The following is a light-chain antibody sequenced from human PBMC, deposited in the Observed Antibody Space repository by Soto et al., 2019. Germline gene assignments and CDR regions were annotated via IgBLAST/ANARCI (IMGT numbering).Light chain of an antibody. J-gene: IGLJ2*01. Sequence: QSVLTQPPSVSGAQGQRVTISCTGSSSNIGAGYDVHWYQQLPGTAPKLLIYGNSNRPSGVPDRFSGSKSGTSASLAITGLQAEDEADYYCQSYDSSLSGVFGGGPKLTVL. CDR2: GNS. CDR3: QSYDSSLSGV. V-gene: IGLV1-40*01. CDR1: SSNIGAGYD.